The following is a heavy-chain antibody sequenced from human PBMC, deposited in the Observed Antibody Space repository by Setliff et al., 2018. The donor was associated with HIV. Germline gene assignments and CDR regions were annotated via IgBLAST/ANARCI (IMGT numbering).Heavy chain of an antibody. CDR1: GGSIITSSHF. CDR3: ARHERSIFGVTYSYYMDV. CDR2: FYYTGST. J-gene: IGHJ6*03. V-gene: IGHV4-39*01. Sequence: PSETLSLTCTVSGGSIITSSHFWGWIRQPPGKGLEWIGSFYYTGSTYYNPSLRSRVTISVDTSKNQFSLKLSSVSAADTAVYYCARHERSIFGVTYSYYMDVWGKGTTVTVSS. D-gene: IGHD3-3*01.